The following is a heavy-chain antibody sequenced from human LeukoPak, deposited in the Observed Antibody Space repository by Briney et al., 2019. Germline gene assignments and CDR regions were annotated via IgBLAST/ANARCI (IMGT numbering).Heavy chain of an antibody. D-gene: IGHD3-10*01. CDR1: GGSISSSSYY. V-gene: IGHV4-39*01. CDR2: IYYSGST. J-gene: IGHJ4*02. Sequence: PSETLSLTCTVSGGSISSSSYYWGWIRQPPGKGLEWIGSIYYSGSTYYNPSLKSQVTISVDTSKNQFSLKLSSVTAADTAVYYCARHPFRITMVRGVIIPFDYWGQGILVTVSS. CDR3: ARHPFRITMVRGVIIPFDY.